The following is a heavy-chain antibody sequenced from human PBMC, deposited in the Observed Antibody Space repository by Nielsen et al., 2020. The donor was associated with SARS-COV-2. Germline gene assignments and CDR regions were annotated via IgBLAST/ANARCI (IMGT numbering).Heavy chain of an antibody. D-gene: IGHD3-10*01. CDR2: ISYDGSNK. V-gene: IGHV3-30*03. Sequence: GESLKISCAASGFTFSSYGMHWVRQAPGKGLEWVAVISYDGSNKYYADSVKGRFTISRDNSKNTLYLQMNSLRAEDTAVYYCASMGYWGQGTLVTVSS. J-gene: IGHJ4*02. CDR3: ASMGY. CDR1: GFTFSSYG.